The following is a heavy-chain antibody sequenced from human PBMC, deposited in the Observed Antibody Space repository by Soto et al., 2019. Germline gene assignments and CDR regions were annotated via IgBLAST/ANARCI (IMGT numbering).Heavy chain of an antibody. CDR3: ARDLSQ. CDR1: GFPFSNYA. V-gene: IGHV3-48*02. Sequence: DVQLDQSGGGLVQPGGSLRLSCEASGFPFSNYAMHWVRQAPGKGLEWISYINNGSTTTFHADSITGRLTVSRDNAKNSVYLHMSSLRHDDTAIYYCARDLSQWGQGTLVTVSS. J-gene: IGHJ4*02. CDR2: INNGSTTT.